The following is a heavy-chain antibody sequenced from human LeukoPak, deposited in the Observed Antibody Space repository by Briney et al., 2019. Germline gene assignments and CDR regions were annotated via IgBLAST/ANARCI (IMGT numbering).Heavy chain of an antibody. D-gene: IGHD3-9*01. V-gene: IGHV1-2*02. CDR3: ARVAHNYDLLTGYYPYLDYFDF. J-gene: IGHJ4*02. CDR2: INPNSGDT. Sequence: GASVKVSCKTSGYTFTGYFMHWVRQAPGQGLQWMGWINPNSGDTNYAQKFQGRVTMTRDTSITTAYMELSRLRSDDTAVFYCARVAHNYDLLTGYYPYLDYFDFWGQGTLVTVSS. CDR1: GYTFTGYF.